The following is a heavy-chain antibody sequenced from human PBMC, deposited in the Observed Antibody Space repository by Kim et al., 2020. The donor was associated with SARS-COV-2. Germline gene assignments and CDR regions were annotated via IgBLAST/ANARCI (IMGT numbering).Heavy chain of an antibody. CDR2: ISVGDIA. J-gene: IGHJ4*02. V-gene: IGHV3-23*01. CDR3: ARGLVGYSSIWADYFDF. D-gene: IGHD6-13*01. CDR1: GFTFTNYA. Sequence: GGSLRLSCAASGFTFTNYAMGWVRQAPGKGLDWVSFISVGDIAYYADSVKGRFSISRDNSKNTVYLQMNRLSADDTAIYYCARGLVGYSSIWADYFDFWGLVTLVTVSS.